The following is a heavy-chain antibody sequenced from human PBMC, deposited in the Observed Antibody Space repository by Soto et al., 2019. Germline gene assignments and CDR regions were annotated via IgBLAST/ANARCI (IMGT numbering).Heavy chain of an antibody. V-gene: IGHV3-30*18. CDR2: ISYDGSNK. Sequence: GSLRLSCAASGFTFSSYGMHWVRQAPGKGLEWVAVISYDGSNKYYADSVKGRFTISRDNSKNTLYLQMNSLRAEDTAVYYCAKDISGYSGSYYCLDYWGQGTLVTVSS. J-gene: IGHJ4*02. D-gene: IGHD1-26*01. CDR3: AKDISGYSGSYYCLDY. CDR1: GFTFSSYG.